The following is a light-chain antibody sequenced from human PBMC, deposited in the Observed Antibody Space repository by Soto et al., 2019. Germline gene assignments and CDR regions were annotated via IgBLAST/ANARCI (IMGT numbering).Light chain of an antibody. Sequence: QSALTQPASVSGSPGQSITISCVGTSSDIGDYNYVSWHQQHPGKVPKVIIYDVSNRPSGVSYRFSATKSGNTASLTISGLQAEDEADYYCCSYTRSGTLIFGTGTKLTVL. CDR2: DVS. J-gene: IGLJ1*01. CDR3: CSYTRSGTLI. V-gene: IGLV2-14*01. CDR1: SSDIGDYNY.